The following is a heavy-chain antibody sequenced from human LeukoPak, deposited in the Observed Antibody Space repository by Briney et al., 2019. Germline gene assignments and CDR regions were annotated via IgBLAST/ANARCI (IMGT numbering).Heavy chain of an antibody. CDR3: ARSHWNYDNWFDP. Sequence: SQTLSLTCAISGDSVSGNSAAWNWIRQSPSRGLEWLGRTYYMSKWYNDYAVSVKSRITINPETSKNQFSLQLKSVTPEDTAVYYCARSHWNYDNWFDPWGQGTLVTVSS. V-gene: IGHV6-1*01. CDR1: GDSVSGNSAA. J-gene: IGHJ5*02. D-gene: IGHD1-7*01. CDR2: TYYMSKWYN.